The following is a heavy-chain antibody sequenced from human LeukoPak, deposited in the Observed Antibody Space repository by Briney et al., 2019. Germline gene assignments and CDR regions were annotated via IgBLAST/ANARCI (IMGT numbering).Heavy chain of an antibody. V-gene: IGHV1-18*03. CDR2: ISCYNGDT. Sequence: ASVKVSCKASGYTFTSYGISWVRQAPGQGLEWMGWISCYNGDTHYAQKLQGRVTLSTDTPTTTVYMELRSLRSDDMAVYYCARDPSNTSGWKTWFDTWGQGTPVTVSS. D-gene: IGHD6-19*01. J-gene: IGHJ5*02. CDR3: ARDPSNTSGWKTWFDT. CDR1: GYTFTSYG.